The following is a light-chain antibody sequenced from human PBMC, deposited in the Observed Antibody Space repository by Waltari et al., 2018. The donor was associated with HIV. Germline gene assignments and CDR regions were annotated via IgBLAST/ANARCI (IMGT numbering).Light chain of an antibody. CDR1: PSNIGAGYD. V-gene: IGLV1-40*01. Sequence: QSVLSQPPSVSGAPGQRVTISCTGTPSNIGAGYDVHWYQLLPGTAPKLLIYTNTYRPSGVPVRFSGSKSDTSASLAITGLQAEDAADYYCQSYDSSLSASVFGGGTKLTVL. J-gene: IGLJ3*02. CDR2: TNT. CDR3: QSYDSSLSASV.